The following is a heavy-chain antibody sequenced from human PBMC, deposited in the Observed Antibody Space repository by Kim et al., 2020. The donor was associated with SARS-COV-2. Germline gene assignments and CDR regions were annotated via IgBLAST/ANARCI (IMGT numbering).Heavy chain of an antibody. D-gene: IGHD1-26*01. Sequence: NPSLKSRVTISVDKSKNQFSLKLSSVTAADTAVYYCARVIVGATMPWFDPWGQGTLVTVSS. V-gene: IGHV4-4*02. J-gene: IGHJ5*02. CDR3: ARVIVGATMPWFDP.